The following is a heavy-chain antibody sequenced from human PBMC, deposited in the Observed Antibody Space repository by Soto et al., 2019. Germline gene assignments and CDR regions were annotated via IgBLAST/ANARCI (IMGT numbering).Heavy chain of an antibody. V-gene: IGHV4-39*01. CDR2: IYYSGST. Sequence: PSETLSLTCTVSGCSISSSSYYWGWIRQPPGKGLEWIGSIYYSGSTYYNPSLKSRVTISVDTSKNQFSLKLSSVTAADTAVYYCASRRITMVRGVRDWGQGTLVTVSS. CDR3: ASRRITMVRGVRD. D-gene: IGHD3-10*01. CDR1: GCSISSSSYY. J-gene: IGHJ4*02.